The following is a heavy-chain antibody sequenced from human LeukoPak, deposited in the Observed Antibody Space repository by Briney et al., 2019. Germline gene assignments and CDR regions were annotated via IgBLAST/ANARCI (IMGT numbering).Heavy chain of an antibody. CDR3: SSTHEMFDS. CDR2: IRSKPNRYAT. V-gene: IGHV3-73*01. Sequence: GGSLRLSCAASGFSFSGSAMHWVRQASGQGLEWVGRIRSKPNRYATAYAASVKGRFTISRDDSKNTAYLQMNSLKTEDTAVYYCSSTHEMFDSWGQGTQVTVSS. J-gene: IGHJ4*02. CDR1: GFSFSGSA.